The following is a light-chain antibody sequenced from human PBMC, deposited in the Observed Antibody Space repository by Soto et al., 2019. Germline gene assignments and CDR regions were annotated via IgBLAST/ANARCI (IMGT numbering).Light chain of an antibody. V-gene: IGLV2-23*01. CDR1: SSDVGSYDL. CDR3: CSYAGGSTYV. Sequence: QSVLTQPASVSGSPGQSITISCTGTSSDVGSYDLVSWYQQHPGKGPKLMIYEGSKRPSGASNRFSGSKSGNTASLTISGLQAEDEADYYCCSYAGGSTYVFGTGTKVTVL. J-gene: IGLJ1*01. CDR2: EGS.